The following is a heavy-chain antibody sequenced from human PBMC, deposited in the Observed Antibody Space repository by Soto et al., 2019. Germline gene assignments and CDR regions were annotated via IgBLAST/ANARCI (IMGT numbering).Heavy chain of an antibody. CDR3: ARMGWAVAGSYYFDY. CDR1: GLTFSTYA. D-gene: IGHD6-19*01. Sequence: QVQLVESGGGVVKPGRSLRLSCAASGLTFSTYALHWVRQAPGKGREWVAVISSDGSNNYYADSVKGRFTISRDNSKNTLYLQMNSLRVEDTAVYYCARMGWAVAGSYYFDYWGQGTLVTVSS. CDR2: ISSDGSNN. V-gene: IGHV3-30-3*01. J-gene: IGHJ4*02.